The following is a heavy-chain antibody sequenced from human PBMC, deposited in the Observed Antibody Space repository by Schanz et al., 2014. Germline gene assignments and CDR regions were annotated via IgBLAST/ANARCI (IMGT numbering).Heavy chain of an antibody. CDR1: GFAVDNYY. V-gene: IGHV3-66*02. D-gene: IGHD2-15*01. CDR3: AKTPREYCNYDNCPNWCDS. CDR2: IFTDGRT. Sequence: EVQLVASGGGLVQPGGSLRLSCAASGFAVDNYYMSCVRQAPGRGLEWVSIIFTDGRTYYADSVKGRFTISRDSSKNTLFLQMNSLRTEDTAVYYCAKTPREYCNYDNCPNWCDSWGQGTLVTASS. J-gene: IGHJ5*01.